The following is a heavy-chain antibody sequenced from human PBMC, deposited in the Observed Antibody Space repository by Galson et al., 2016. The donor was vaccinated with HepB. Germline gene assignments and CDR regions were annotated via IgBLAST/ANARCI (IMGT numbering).Heavy chain of an antibody. CDR3: ARDGRQHELYSWFDP. CDR2: IKEDGSEK. Sequence: SLRLSCAASGFTFSSYSMDWVRQAPGKGLEWVANIKEDGSEKYYVDSVKGRFTISRDNAEKSLYLQMNGLRAEDSAVYYCARDGRQHELYSWFDPWGQGTLVTVSS. V-gene: IGHV3-7*03. CDR1: GFTFSSYS. J-gene: IGHJ5*02. D-gene: IGHD5-12*01.